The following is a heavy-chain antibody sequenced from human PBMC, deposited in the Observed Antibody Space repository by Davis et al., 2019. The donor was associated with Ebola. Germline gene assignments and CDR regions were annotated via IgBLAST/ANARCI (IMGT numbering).Heavy chain of an antibody. V-gene: IGHV3-33*01. CDR3: ARVDSYGDFDY. J-gene: IGHJ4*02. CDR1: GFTFSSYG. CDR2: IWYDGSNK. D-gene: IGHD5-18*01. Sequence: GGSLRLSCAASGFTFSSYGMHRVRQAPGKGLEWVAVIWYDGSNKYYADSVKGRFTISKDNSKNTLYLQMNSLRAEDTAVYYCARVDSYGDFDYWGQGTLVTVSS.